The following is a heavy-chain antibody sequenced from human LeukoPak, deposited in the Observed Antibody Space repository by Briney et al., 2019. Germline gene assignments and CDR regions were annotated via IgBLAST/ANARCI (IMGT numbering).Heavy chain of an antibody. CDR3: AKGSYWNYGAFDI. Sequence: GGSLRLSCAASGFTFSSYAMSWVRQAPGKGLEWVSAISGSGGSTYYADSVKGRFTISRDNSKNTLYLQMNSLRAEDTAVYCCAKGSYWNYGAFDIWGQGTMVTVSS. J-gene: IGHJ3*02. D-gene: IGHD1-7*01. CDR2: ISGSGGST. CDR1: GFTFSSYA. V-gene: IGHV3-23*01.